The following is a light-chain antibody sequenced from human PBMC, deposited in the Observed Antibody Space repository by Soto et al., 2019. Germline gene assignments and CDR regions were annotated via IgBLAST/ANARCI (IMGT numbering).Light chain of an antibody. CDR3: QQYNNWPPPFT. Sequence: EIVMTQSPATLSVSPGERATLSCRASQSVSSNLAWYQQKPGQAPRLLIYGASTRATGIPARFSGSGSGTEFTLTISSLQSEDFAVYYCQQYNNWPPPFTFGPGIKVDMK. CDR1: QSVSSN. J-gene: IGKJ3*01. V-gene: IGKV3-15*01. CDR2: GAS.